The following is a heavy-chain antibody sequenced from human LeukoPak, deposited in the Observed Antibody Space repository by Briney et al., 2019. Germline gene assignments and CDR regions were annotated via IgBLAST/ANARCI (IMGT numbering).Heavy chain of an antibody. Sequence: SVKVSCKASGGTLSSYAISWVRQAPGQGLEWMGGIIPIFGTANYAQKFQGRVTITADESTSTAYMELSSLRSEDTAVYYCARDRPAGDYGPRDFDYWGQGTLVTVSS. J-gene: IGHJ4*02. V-gene: IGHV1-69*13. CDR1: GGTLSSYA. CDR3: ARDRPAGDYGPRDFDY. D-gene: IGHD4-17*01. CDR2: IIPIFGTA.